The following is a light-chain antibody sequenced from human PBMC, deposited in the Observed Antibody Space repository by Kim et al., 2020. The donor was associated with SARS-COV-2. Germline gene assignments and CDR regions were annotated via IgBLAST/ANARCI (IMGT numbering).Light chain of an antibody. J-gene: IGKJ2*01. Sequence: GTLSLSPVERATPACRASQTVNSNYLAWYQQKPGQAPRLLLYGASSRATGIPDRFSGSGSGTDFTLTISRLEPEDFAVYYCQQSDTFGQGTKLEIK. CDR2: GAS. CDR3: QQSDT. V-gene: IGKV3-20*01. CDR1: QTVNSNY.